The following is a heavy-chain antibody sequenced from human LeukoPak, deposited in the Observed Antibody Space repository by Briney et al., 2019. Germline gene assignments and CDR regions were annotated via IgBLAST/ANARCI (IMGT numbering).Heavy chain of an antibody. Sequence: GGSLRLSCAASGFTFSSSGMCWVREAPGKGLGWGSAISGSGGSTYYAGSVKGRFTISRDNSKNTLYLQMNSLRAEDTAVYYCAKGSPRRDGYNPGLYWGQGTLVTVSS. J-gene: IGHJ4*02. CDR1: GFTFSSSG. CDR3: AKGSPRRDGYNPGLY. CDR2: ISGSGGST. V-gene: IGHV3-23*01. D-gene: IGHD5-24*01.